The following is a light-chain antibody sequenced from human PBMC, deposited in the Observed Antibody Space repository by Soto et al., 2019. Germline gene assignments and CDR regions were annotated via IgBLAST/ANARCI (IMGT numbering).Light chain of an antibody. CDR1: SSNIGSNS. Sequence: QSVLTQPPSVSAAPGQKVTISCSGSSSNIGSNSVSWYQQLPGTAPKLLIYDNNNRPSGIPDRFSGSKSGTSAALGITGLQTGDEADYYCGTWDSSLSAGVFGGGTQLTVL. J-gene: IGLJ3*02. V-gene: IGLV1-51*01. CDR3: GTWDSSLSAGV. CDR2: DNN.